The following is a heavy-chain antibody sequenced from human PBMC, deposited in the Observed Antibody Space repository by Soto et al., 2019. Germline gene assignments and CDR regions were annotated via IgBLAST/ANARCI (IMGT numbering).Heavy chain of an antibody. Sequence: SGTMYLASAAYGETFSSYYLGWFRQPPGKGLEWIGEINHSGSTNYNPSLKSRVTISVDTSKNQFSLKLSSVTAADTAVYYCARPNYGDYVAYWGQGTLVTVSP. J-gene: IGHJ4*02. V-gene: IGHV4-34*01. CDR3: ARPNYGDYVAY. CDR2: INHSGST. CDR1: GETFSSYY. D-gene: IGHD4-17*01.